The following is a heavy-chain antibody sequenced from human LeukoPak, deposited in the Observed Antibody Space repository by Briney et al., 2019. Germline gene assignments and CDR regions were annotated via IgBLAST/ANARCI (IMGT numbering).Heavy chain of an antibody. CDR3: ARHPPPTYYYDSSGYYYFDY. CDR1: DYTFTNYG. J-gene: IGHJ4*02. D-gene: IGHD3-22*01. CDR2: ISTYNGNT. V-gene: IGHV1-18*01. Sequence: ASVKVSCKASDYTFTNYGISWVRQAPGQGLEWMGWISTYNGNTNYARKLQGRVTMTTDTSTSTAYMELRSLRSDDTAVYYCARHPPPTYYYDSSGYYYFDYWGQGTLVTVSS.